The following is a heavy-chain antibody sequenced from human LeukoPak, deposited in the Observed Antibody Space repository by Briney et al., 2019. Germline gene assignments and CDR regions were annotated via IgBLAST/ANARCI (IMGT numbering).Heavy chain of an antibody. CDR3: ARDYDSSGPYNWFDP. Sequence: ASVKVSCKASGYTFTSYYMHWVRQAPGQGLEWMGIINPSGGSTSYAQKFQGRVTMTRDMSTSTVYMELSSLRSEDTAVYYCARDYDSSGPYNWFDPWGQGTLVTVSS. CDR2: INPSGGST. D-gene: IGHD3-22*01. CDR1: GYTFTSYY. V-gene: IGHV1-46*01. J-gene: IGHJ5*02.